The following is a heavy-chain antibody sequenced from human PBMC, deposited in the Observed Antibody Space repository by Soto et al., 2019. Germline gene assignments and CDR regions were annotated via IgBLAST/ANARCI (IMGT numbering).Heavy chain of an antibody. V-gene: IGHV5-51*01. CDR1: GYSFTSCW. J-gene: IGHJ6*03. CDR3: ARNGLYRDSVSYMDV. Sequence: PGESLKISCKGSGYSFTSCWIGWVRQMPGKGLEWMGIIYPGDSDTRYSPSFQGQVTISADKSISTAYLQWSSLKASDTAMYYCARNGLYRDSVSYMDVWGKGTTVTVSS. D-gene: IGHD4-17*01. CDR2: IYPGDSDT.